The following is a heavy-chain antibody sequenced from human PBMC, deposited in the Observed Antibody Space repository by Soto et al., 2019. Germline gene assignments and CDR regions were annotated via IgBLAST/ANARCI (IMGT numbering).Heavy chain of an antibody. CDR2: ISAYNGNT. D-gene: IGHD2-2*01. J-gene: IGHJ5*02. V-gene: IGHV1-18*01. Sequence: ASVKVSCKASGYTFTSYGISWVRQAPGQGLEWMGWISAYNGNTNYAQKFQGRVTMTTDTSTSTAYMELSSLRSEDTAVYYCAREYCTSTSCYSYFDPWGQGTLVTVSS. CDR3: AREYCTSTSCYSYFDP. CDR1: GYTFTSYG.